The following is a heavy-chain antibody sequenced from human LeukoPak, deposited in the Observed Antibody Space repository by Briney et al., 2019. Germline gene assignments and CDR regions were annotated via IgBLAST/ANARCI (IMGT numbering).Heavy chain of an antibody. D-gene: IGHD5-18*01. Sequence: KPSETLSLTCAVSGYSISSGYYWGWIRQPPGKGLEWIGSIYHSGSTYHNPSPKSRVTISVDTSKNQFSLKLSSVTAADTAVYYCARRTWDPLRRGYGYGNFDYWGQGTLVTVSS. CDR1: GYSISSGYY. V-gene: IGHV4-38-2*01. CDR3: ARRTWDPLRRGYGYGNFDY. CDR2: IYHSGST. J-gene: IGHJ4*02.